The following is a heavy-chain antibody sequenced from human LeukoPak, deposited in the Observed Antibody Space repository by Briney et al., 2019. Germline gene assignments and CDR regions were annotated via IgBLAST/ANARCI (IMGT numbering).Heavy chain of an antibody. CDR2: INPTGGST. D-gene: IGHD6-13*01. CDR1: GYTFTAYY. CDR3: PRDHAAAVLDYYYYYMDV. V-gene: IGHV1-46*01. Sequence: ASVKVSCKASGYTFTAYYMHWVRQAPGQGLEWMGIINPTGGSTSYAQTFQGRVTKTREPPTSTVYRERSSLRPEDRPGYYVPRDHAAAVLDYYYYYMDVWGKGTTVTISS. J-gene: IGHJ6*03.